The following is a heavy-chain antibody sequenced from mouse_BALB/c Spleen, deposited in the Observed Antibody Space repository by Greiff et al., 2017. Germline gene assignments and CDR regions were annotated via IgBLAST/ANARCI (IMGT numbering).Heavy chain of an antibody. CDR2: ISYSGST. V-gene: IGHV3-2*02. Sequence: DVQLQESGPGLVKPSQSLSLTCTVTGYSITSDYAWNWIRQFPGNKLEWMGYISYSGSTSYNPFLNSRISITRDTSKNQFFLQLNSVTTEDTATYYCARSDGGYYAMDYWGQGTSVTVSS. J-gene: IGHJ4*01. CDR3: ARSDGGYYAMDY. CDR1: GYSITSDYA.